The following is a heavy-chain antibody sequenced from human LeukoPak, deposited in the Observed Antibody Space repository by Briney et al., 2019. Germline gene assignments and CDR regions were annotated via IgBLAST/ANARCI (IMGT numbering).Heavy chain of an antibody. J-gene: IGHJ4*02. CDR3: ARDYGGNRWYFDY. CDR2: ISAYNGNK. D-gene: IGHD4-23*01. CDR1: GYTFTSYG. V-gene: IGHV1-18*01. Sequence: ASVKVSCKASGYTFTSYGISWVRQAPGQGLEWMGYISAYNGNKNYAQKLQGRVTITTDTAKNTPYLELKSLRADDTAVYFCARDYGGNRWYFDYWGQGTLVTV.